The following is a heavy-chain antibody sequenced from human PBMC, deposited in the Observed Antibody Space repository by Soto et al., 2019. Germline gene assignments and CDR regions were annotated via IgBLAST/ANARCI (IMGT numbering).Heavy chain of an antibody. CDR1: GGTFSSYA. J-gene: IGHJ4*02. D-gene: IGHD3-16*02. Sequence: ASVKVSCKASGGTFSSYAISWVRQAPGQGLEWMGGIIPIFGTANYAQKFRGRVTMTRDTSTSTVYMELSSLRSEDTAVYYCARGGVRTDYVWGSYREYYFDYRGQGTLVTSPQ. CDR2: IIPIFGTA. CDR3: ARGGVRTDYVWGSYREYYFDY. V-gene: IGHV1-69*05.